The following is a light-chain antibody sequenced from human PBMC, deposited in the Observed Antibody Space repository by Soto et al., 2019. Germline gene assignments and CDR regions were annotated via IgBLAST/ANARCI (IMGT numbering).Light chain of an antibody. V-gene: IGKV1-5*03. J-gene: IGKJ1*01. CDR1: QSISNTW. Sequence: DIQLTQYPSTLSASVGDRVTITCRASQSISNTWLAWSQQKAGKAPKLLIYKASNLQNGVPSRFSGSGSGTEFTLTISRLQPDDFATCYCQRYNSYPWTFGEGTKVEVK. CDR2: KAS. CDR3: QRYNSYPWT.